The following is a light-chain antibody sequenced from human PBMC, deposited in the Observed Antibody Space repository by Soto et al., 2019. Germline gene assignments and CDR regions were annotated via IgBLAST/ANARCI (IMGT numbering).Light chain of an antibody. Sequence: EIVMTQSPGTLSVSPGERATLSCRASQSVSSNLAWYQQKPGQPPRLLIYGASTRATGIPARFSGSGSGTEFTLTISSLQSEDFAVYYCQQYNNWPPLTFGGGTKVEIK. CDR1: QSVSSN. J-gene: IGKJ4*01. CDR3: QQYNNWPPLT. V-gene: IGKV3-15*01. CDR2: GAS.